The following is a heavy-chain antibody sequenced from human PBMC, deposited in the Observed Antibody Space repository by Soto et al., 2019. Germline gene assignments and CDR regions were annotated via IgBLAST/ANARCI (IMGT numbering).Heavy chain of an antibody. CDR3: ARDKGLYSGYDA. D-gene: IGHD5-12*01. CDR1: GGSISSYY. CDR2: IYYSGST. V-gene: IGHV4-59*01. J-gene: IGHJ5*02. Sequence: SETLSLTCTVSGGSISSYYWSWIRQPPGKGLEWIGYIYYSGSTNYNPSLKSRVTISVDTSKNQFSLKLSSVTAADTAVYYCARDKGLYSGYDAWGQGTLVTVSS.